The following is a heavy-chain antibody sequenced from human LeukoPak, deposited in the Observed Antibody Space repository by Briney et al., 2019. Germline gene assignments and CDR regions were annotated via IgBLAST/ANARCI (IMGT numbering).Heavy chain of an antibody. V-gene: IGHV3-11*01. Sequence: GGSLRLSCAASGFTFSDYYMSWIRQAPGKGLEWVSYISSSGSTIYYADSVKGRFTISRDNAKNSLYLQMNSLRAEDMAVYYCARDGYSYVYYYYYGMDVWGQGTTVTVSS. CDR1: GFTFSDYY. CDR3: ARDGYSYVYYYYYGMDV. D-gene: IGHD5-18*01. CDR2: ISSSGSTI. J-gene: IGHJ6*02.